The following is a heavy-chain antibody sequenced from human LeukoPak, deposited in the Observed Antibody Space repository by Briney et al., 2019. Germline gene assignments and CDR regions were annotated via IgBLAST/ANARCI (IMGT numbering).Heavy chain of an antibody. CDR2: ISSSSSYI. CDR1: GFTFSSYS. V-gene: IGHV3-21*01. CDR3: AKVSGGGLYYDGMDV. J-gene: IGHJ6*02. D-gene: IGHD1-14*01. Sequence: GGSLRLSCAASGFTFSSYSMNWVRQAPGKGLEWVSSISSSSSYIYYADSVKGRFTISRDNAKNSLYLQMNSLRAEDTAVYYCAKVSGGGLYYDGMDVWGQGTTVTVSS.